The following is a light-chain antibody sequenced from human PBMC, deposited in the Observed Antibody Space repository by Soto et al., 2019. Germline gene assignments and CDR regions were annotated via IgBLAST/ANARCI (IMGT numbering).Light chain of an antibody. Sequence: DIVLTQSPGTLSLSPGERATLSCRASQSVSSRYLAWYQQKPGQAPRLLIYATSSRATGIPDRFSGSGSGTEFTLTISSLQSEDFAVYYCQQYNNWPPVTFGQGTRLEIK. V-gene: IGKV3-20*01. CDR1: QSVSSRY. CDR3: QQYNNWPPVT. CDR2: ATS. J-gene: IGKJ5*01.